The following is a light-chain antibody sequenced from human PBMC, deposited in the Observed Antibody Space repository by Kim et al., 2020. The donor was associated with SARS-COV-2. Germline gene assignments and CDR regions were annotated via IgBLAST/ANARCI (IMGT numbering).Light chain of an antibody. Sequence: TVMAQSPATLSVSPGERVTLSCRASQSVSSNLAWYQQKPGQAPRLLIHGASTRVTGIPARFSGSGSGTEFTLTISSLQSEDFAFYYCQQYNNWPRTFGQGTKVDIK. CDR1: QSVSSN. CDR2: GAS. V-gene: IGKV3-15*01. CDR3: QQYNNWPRT. J-gene: IGKJ1*01.